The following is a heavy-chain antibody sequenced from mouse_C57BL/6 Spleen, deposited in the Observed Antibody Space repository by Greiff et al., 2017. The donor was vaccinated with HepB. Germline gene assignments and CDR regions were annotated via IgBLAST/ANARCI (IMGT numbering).Heavy chain of an antibody. CDR3: ARHESWEAAWFAY. V-gene: IGHV5-9*01. Sequence: EVQRVESGGGLVKPGGSLKLSCAASGFTFSSYTMSWVRQTPEKRLEWVATISGGGGNTYYPDSVKGRFTISRDNAKNTLCLQMSSLRSEDTALCNCARHESWEAAWFAYWGQGTLVTVSA. D-gene: IGHD4-1*01. CDR2: ISGGGGNT. J-gene: IGHJ3*01. CDR1: GFTFSSYT.